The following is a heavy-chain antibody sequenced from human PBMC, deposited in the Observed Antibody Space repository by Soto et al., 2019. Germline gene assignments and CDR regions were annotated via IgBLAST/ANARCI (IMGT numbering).Heavy chain of an antibody. Sequence: QVQLVQSGAEVKKTGASVKVSCKASGYTFTSYGISWVRQAPGQGLEWMGRIKVYNGNTKYAQKLQGRVTRTTDTSTSTAYMDLRSLRSDDTAVYFCARDTSRGEYDYWGQGNLGTVSS. D-gene: IGHD3-10*01. J-gene: IGHJ4*02. CDR1: GYTFTSYG. V-gene: IGHV1-18*01. CDR3: ARDTSRGEYDY. CDR2: IKVYNGNT.